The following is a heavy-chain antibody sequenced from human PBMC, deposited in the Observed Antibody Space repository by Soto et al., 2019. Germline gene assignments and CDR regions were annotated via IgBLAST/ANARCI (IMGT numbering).Heavy chain of an antibody. CDR3: ARGYPKSKYCSSTSCSTPDDY. D-gene: IGHD2-2*02. CDR2: MNPNSGNT. CDR1: GYTFTSYD. J-gene: IGHJ4*02. Sequence: ASVKXSCKASGYTFTSYDINWVRQATGQGLEWMGWMNPNSGNTGYAQKFQGRVTMTRNTSISTAYMELSSLRSEDTAVYYCARGYPKSKYCSSTSCSTPDDYWGQGTLVTVSS. V-gene: IGHV1-8*01.